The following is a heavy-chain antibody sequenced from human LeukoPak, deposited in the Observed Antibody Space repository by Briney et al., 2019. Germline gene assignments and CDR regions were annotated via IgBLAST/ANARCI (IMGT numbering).Heavy chain of an antibody. D-gene: IGHD3-22*01. CDR3: ARLSHYFDSSGYYCVRFFDY. CDR1: GGSISSYS. CDR2: IYDSGST. J-gene: IGHJ4*02. Sequence: SETLSLTCTVSGGSISSYSWSWIRQPPGKGLECIGYIYDSGSTNYNPSLKSRVAISVDKSKNQFSLKLSYVTAADTAVYYCARLSHYFDSSGYYCVRFFDYWGQGTLVTVSS. V-gene: IGHV4-59*08.